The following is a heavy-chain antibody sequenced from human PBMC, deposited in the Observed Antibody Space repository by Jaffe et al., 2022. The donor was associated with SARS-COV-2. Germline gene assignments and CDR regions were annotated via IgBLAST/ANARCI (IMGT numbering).Heavy chain of an antibody. V-gene: IGHV3-21*01. Sequence: EVQLVESGGGLVKPGGSLRLSCVASGFTFSTYTMTWVRQAPGKGLEWLSSISNSSSYISYADSLKGRFTISRDNAKNSLYLQMNNLRAEDAAVFYCARVSYDSNGFFSSFDFWGQGTLVTVSS. CDR3: ARVSYDSNGFFSSFDF. CDR1: GFTFSTYT. J-gene: IGHJ4*02. CDR2: ISNSSSYI. D-gene: IGHD3-22*01.